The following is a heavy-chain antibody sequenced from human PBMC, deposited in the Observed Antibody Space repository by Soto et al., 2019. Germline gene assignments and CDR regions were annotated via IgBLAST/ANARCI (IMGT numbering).Heavy chain of an antibody. J-gene: IGHJ4*02. Sequence: PSETLSLTCSVSGDSISNSRFYWAWIRQPPGEGLEWIGSIYHTGNAYYNPSLKSRVTISVDTSKNQFSLKLSSVTAADTAVYYCARRYGASFDYWGQGTLVTVSS. V-gene: IGHV4-39*07. CDR2: IYHTGNA. D-gene: IGHD4-17*01. CDR1: GDSISNSRFY. CDR3: ARRYGASFDY.